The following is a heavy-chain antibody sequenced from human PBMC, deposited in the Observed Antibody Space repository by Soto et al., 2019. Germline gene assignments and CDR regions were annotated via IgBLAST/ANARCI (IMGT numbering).Heavy chain of an antibody. D-gene: IGHD6-19*01. CDR3: AKLGLGVAGPDY. J-gene: IGHJ4*02. V-gene: IGHV3-23*01. Sequence: EVQLLESGGGLVQPGGSLRVSCVGSGFPFSNYGMSWVRQAPGKGLEWVATISGPGDSTYYADSVKGRFTISRDNSKNTLYLQMNSLRAEDTAVYYCAKLGLGVAGPDYWGQGTLVTVSS. CDR1: GFPFSNYG. CDR2: ISGPGDST.